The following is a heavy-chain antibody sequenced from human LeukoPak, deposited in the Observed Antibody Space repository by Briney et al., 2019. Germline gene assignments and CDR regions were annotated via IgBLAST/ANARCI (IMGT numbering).Heavy chain of an antibody. V-gene: IGHV1-46*01. J-gene: IGHJ4*02. CDR3: ARTAALRFDY. D-gene: IGHD6-13*01. CDR1: GYTFPSYF. Sequence: ASVKVSCKASGYTFPSYFMHWVRQAPGQGLEWMGIINPTGGSTTYAQKFQGRVTMTRDTSTSTVYMELSSLRSDDTAVYYCARTAALRFDYWGQGTLVTVSS. CDR2: INPTGGST.